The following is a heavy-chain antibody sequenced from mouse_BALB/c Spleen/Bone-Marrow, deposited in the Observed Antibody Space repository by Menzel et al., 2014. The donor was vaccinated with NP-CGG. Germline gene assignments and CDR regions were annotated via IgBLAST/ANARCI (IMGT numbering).Heavy chain of an antibody. V-gene: IGHV1-63*02. CDR1: GYTFTNYW. J-gene: IGHJ4*01. CDR3: AIHGEAMDY. CDR2: IYPGAVYT. Sequence: QVQLKESGAELVRPGTSVKMSCKAAGYTFTNYWIGWVKQRPGHVLEWIGDIYPGAVYTNYNEKFKGKATLTADTSSSTAYMQLSSLTSEDSAIYYCAIHGEAMDYWGQGTSVTVSP.